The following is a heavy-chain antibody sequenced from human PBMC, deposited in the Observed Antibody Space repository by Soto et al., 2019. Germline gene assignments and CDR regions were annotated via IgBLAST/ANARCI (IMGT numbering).Heavy chain of an antibody. D-gene: IGHD3-10*01. Sequence: ASVKVSCKASGYTFTSYGISWVRQAPGQGLEWMGWISAYNGNTNYAQKLQGRVTMTTDTSTSTAYMYLQMNSLRAEDTAVYYCARDKLRGFSNWFDPWGQGTLVTVSS. V-gene: IGHV1-18*01. CDR3: ARDKLRGFSNWFDP. J-gene: IGHJ5*02. CDR2: ISAYNGNT. CDR1: GYTFTSYG.